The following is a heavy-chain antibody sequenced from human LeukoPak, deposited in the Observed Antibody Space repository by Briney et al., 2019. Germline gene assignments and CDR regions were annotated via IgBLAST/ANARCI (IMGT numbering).Heavy chain of an antibody. CDR2: IYYSGST. V-gene: IGHV4-39*07. CDR3: ARGKFYYYYMDV. J-gene: IGHJ6*03. CDR1: GGSISSSSYY. Sequence: SETLSLTCTVSGGSISSSSYYWGWIRQPPGKGLEWIGSIYYSGSTYYNPSLKSRVTTSVDTSKNQFSLKLSSVTAADTAVYYCARGKFYYYYMDVWGKGTTVTVSS.